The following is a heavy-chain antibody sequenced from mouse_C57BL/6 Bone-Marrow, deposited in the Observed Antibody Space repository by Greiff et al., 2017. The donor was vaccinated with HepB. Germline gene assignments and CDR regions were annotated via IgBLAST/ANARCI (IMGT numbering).Heavy chain of an antibody. J-gene: IGHJ2*01. CDR1: GYTFTNYW. D-gene: IGHD1-1*01. CDR3: ARSHYYGSSGENYYFDY. Sequence: VKLMESGAELVRPGTSVKMSCKASGYTFTNYWIGWAKQRPGHGLEWIGDIYPGGGYTNYNEKFKGKATLTADKSSSTAYMQFSSLTSEDSAIYYCARSHYYGSSGENYYFDYWGQGTTLTVSS. V-gene: IGHV1-63*01. CDR2: IYPGGGYT.